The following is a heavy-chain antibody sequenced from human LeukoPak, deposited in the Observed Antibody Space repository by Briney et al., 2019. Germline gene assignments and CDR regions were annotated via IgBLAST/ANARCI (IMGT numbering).Heavy chain of an antibody. V-gene: IGHV3-11*04. CDR3: AREYFFYMDV. Sequence: GGSLRLSCAASGFRFSDYYMTWIRQAPGKGLEWLSQTTSGRTTKYADSVKGRFTISRDNAKKLLYLQMNSLRAEDTAVYYCAREYFFYMDVWGKGTTVTVSS. CDR2: TTSGRTT. J-gene: IGHJ6*03. CDR1: GFRFSDYY.